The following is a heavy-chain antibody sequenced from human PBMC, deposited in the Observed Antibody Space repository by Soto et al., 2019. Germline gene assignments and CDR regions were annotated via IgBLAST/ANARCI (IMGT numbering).Heavy chain of an antibody. CDR1: GGSISSGGYY. D-gene: IGHD2-15*01. CDR2: IYYSGST. Sequence: QVQLQESGPGLVKPTQTLSLTCTVSGGSISSGGYYWSWIRQHPGKGLEWIGYIYYSGSTYYNPSLKSRVTISVDTSKNQFSLKLSSVTAADTAVYYCARDILSGSVQYCSGGSCYDWFDPWGQGTLVTVSS. CDR3: ARDILSGSVQYCSGGSCYDWFDP. V-gene: IGHV4-31*03. J-gene: IGHJ5*02.